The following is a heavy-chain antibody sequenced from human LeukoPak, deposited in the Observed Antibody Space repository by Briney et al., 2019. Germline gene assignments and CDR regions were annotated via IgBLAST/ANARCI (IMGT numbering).Heavy chain of an antibody. D-gene: IGHD2-2*01. Sequence: GASVMVSCKAPGYTFTNYGISWVRQAPGQGLEWMAWISANNGETRYAQNLQGRVTMTTDTSTSTAYMELRSLRSDDTAVYYCARVPPSAHQMLSSDYWGQGTQVTVSS. CDR1: GYTFTNYG. J-gene: IGHJ4*02. CDR3: ARVPPSAHQMLSSDY. V-gene: IGHV1-18*04. CDR2: ISANNGET.